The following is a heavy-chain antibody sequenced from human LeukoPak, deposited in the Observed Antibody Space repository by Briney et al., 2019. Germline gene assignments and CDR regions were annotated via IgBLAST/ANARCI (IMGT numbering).Heavy chain of an antibody. D-gene: IGHD6-19*01. Sequence: PGGSLRLSCAASGFTFSNAWMSCVRHAEGSGREWDGRIKSQTDGGTTDYAAPVKGRFTISRDDSKNTLSLQINSLKTEDTAVYYWATAARSGWYSFDYWGQGTLVTVSS. CDR1: GFTFSNAW. J-gene: IGHJ4*02. CDR3: ATAARSGWYSFDY. CDR2: IKSQTDGGTT. V-gene: IGHV3-15*01.